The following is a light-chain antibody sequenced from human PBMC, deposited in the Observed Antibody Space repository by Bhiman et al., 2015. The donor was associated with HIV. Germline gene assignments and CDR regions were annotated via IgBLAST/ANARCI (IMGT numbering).Light chain of an antibody. CDR3: SSYTSISTGVV. Sequence: QSALTQPASVSGSPGQSITISCTGTSSDVGGYNYVSWYQQYPGKAPKLMIYDVSNRPSGVSNRFSGSKSGNTASLTISGLQAEDEADYYCSSYTSISTGVVFGGGTKLTVL. CDR1: SSDVGGYNY. V-gene: IGLV2-14*03. J-gene: IGLJ2*01. CDR2: DVS.